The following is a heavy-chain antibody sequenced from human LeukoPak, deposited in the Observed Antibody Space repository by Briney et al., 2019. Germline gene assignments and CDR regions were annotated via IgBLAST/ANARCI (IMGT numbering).Heavy chain of an antibody. CDR3: ARILSNDYNLPIDY. D-gene: IGHD5-24*01. CDR2: IFSNGNT. Sequence: PSETLSLTCTVSGGSISSSSYFWGWIRQPPGKGLEWIGNIFSNGNTYYNPSLKSRVTISVDTSKNQFSLRLSSVTAADTAVYYCARILSNDYNLPIDYWGQGTLVTVSS. V-gene: IGHV4-39*07. CDR1: GGSISSSSYF. J-gene: IGHJ4*02.